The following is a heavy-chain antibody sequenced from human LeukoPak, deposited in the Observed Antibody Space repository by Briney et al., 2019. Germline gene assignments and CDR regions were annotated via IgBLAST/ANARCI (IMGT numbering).Heavy chain of an antibody. CDR2: IYSGGST. CDR3: ARDRNYGSPGD. CDR1: GFTFSSYA. D-gene: IGHD1-7*01. Sequence: PGGSLRLFCAASGFTFSSYAMSWVRQAPGKGLEWVSVIYSGGSTYYADSVKGRFTISRDNSKNTLYLQMNSLRAEDTAVYYCARDRNYGSPGDWGQGTLVTVSS. J-gene: IGHJ4*02. V-gene: IGHV3-66*01.